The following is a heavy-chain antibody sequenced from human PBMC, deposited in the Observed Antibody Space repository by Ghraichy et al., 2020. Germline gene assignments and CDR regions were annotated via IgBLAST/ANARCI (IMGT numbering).Heavy chain of an antibody. V-gene: IGHV3-23*01. CDR1: GFTFSSYP. CDR3: ARGYRSSGFEY. D-gene: IGHD6-6*01. CDR2: ISGSGSGT. J-gene: IGHJ4*02. Sequence: GGSLRLSCAASGFTFSSYPMSWVRQAPGQGLEWVSAISGSGSGTYYADSVKGRFTISRDNSKDTLFLQMNSLRAEDTAVYYCARGYRSSGFEYWGLGTLVTVSS.